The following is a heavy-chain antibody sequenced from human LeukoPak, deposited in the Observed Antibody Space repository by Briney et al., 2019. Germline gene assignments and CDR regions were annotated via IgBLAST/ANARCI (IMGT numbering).Heavy chain of an antibody. CDR2: ISAYNGNT. D-gene: IGHD6-13*01. CDR1: GYTFTCYG. CDR3: AKTAAGPDYYYYYYMDV. V-gene: IGHV1-18*01. J-gene: IGHJ6*03. Sequence: VASVKVSCKASGYTFTCYGISWVRQAPGQGLEWMGWISAYNGNTNYAQKLQGRVTMTTDTSTSTAYMELRSLRPDDTAVYYCAKTAAGPDYYYYYYMDVWGKGTTVTVSS.